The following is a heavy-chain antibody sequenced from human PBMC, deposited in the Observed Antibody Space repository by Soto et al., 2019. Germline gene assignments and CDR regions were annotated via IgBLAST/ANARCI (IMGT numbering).Heavy chain of an antibody. V-gene: IGHV4-39*01. CDR1: GGSISSSSYY. CDR2: IYYSGST. J-gene: IGHJ4*02. CDR3: ARKKYYYDSSGYYLDY. D-gene: IGHD3-22*01. Sequence: PSETLSLTCTVSGGSISSSSYYWGWIRQPPGKGLEWIGSIYYSGSTYYNPSLKSRVTISVDTSKNQFSLKLSSVTAADTAVYYCARKKYYYDSSGYYLDYWGQGTLVTVSS.